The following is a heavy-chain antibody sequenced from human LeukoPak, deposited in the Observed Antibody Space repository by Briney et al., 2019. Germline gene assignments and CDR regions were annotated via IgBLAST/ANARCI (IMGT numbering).Heavy chain of an antibody. D-gene: IGHD5-18*01. CDR2: INHSGST. CDR3: ARAAQGLTWLRGFGYWFDP. Sequence: SETLSPTCAVYGGSFSGYYWSWIRQPPGKGLEWIGEINHSGSTNYNPSLKSRVTISVDTSKNQFSLKLSSVTAADTAVYYCARAAQGLTWLRGFGYWFDPWGQGTLVTVSS. V-gene: IGHV4-34*01. CDR1: GGSFSGYY. J-gene: IGHJ5*02.